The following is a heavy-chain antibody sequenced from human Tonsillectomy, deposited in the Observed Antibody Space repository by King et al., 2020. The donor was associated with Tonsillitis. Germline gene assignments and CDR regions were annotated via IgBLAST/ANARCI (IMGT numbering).Heavy chain of an antibody. D-gene: IGHD6-13*01. CDR1: GYTFTNYG. CDR3: ARGRGLYSRGDASDI. CDR2: ISAYNGNT. J-gene: IGHJ3*02. Sequence: VQLVESGVEVKKPGASVKVSCKASGYTFTNYGISWVRQAPGQGLEWMGWISAYNGNTDYAQKFQGRVTMTTDTSTTTAYMELRSLRTDDPAVYYCARGRGLYSRGDASDIWGQGTLVTVSS. V-gene: IGHV1-18*01.